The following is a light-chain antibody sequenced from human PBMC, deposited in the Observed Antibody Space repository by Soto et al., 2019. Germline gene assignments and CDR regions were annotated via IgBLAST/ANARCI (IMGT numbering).Light chain of an antibody. CDR3: QQYNNWPRAT. CDR2: RAS. V-gene: IGKV3-15*01. Sequence: VMTQSPATLSVSPGERATLSCRASQSISSNLAWYQQKLGQAPRLFIFRASSRATGIPARFSGGGSGRAFNMTISSLQSEDFAVYYCQQYNNWPRATFGGGTKVEIK. J-gene: IGKJ4*01. CDR1: QSISSN.